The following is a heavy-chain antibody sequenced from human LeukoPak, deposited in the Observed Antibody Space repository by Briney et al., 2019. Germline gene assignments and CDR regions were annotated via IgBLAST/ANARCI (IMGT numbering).Heavy chain of an antibody. Sequence: QSGGSLRLSCAASGFTFSNYAMSWVRQAPGKGLEWVSVIYSGGSTYYADSVKGRFTISRDNSKNTLYLQMNSLRAEDTAVYYCARVGEIYYGMDVWGQGTTVTVSS. CDR1: GFTFSNYA. V-gene: IGHV3-66*01. D-gene: IGHD5-24*01. CDR3: ARVGEIYYGMDV. J-gene: IGHJ6*02. CDR2: IYSGGST.